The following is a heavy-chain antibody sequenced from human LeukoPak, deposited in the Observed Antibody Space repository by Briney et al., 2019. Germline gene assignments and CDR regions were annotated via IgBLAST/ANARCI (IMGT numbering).Heavy chain of an antibody. Sequence: GGSLRLSCAASGFTFSNYAMGWVRQAPGKGLEWVSSISGSRGTTYYADSVKGRFSIFRDNSMHTLYLQMSSLRADDTALYYCAKSLRFEDYTNLAFDYWGQGTVVTVSS. CDR3: AKSLRFEDYTNLAFDY. CDR1: GFTFSNYA. D-gene: IGHD3-10*01. V-gene: IGHV3-23*01. CDR2: ISGSRGTT. J-gene: IGHJ4*02.